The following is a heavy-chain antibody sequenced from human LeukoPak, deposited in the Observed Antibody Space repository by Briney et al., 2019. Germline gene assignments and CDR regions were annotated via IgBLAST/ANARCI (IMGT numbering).Heavy chain of an antibody. Sequence: SGGSLRLSCAASGFTFSSYAMSWVRQAPGKGLEWVSAISGSGGSTYYADSVKGRFTISRDNSKNTLYLQMNSLRAEDTAVYYCAKAGYCSGGSCYSRGYYLDYWGQGTLVTVSS. CDR1: GFTFSSYA. J-gene: IGHJ4*02. D-gene: IGHD2-15*01. CDR2: ISGSGGST. V-gene: IGHV3-23*01. CDR3: AKAGYCSGGSCYSRGYYLDY.